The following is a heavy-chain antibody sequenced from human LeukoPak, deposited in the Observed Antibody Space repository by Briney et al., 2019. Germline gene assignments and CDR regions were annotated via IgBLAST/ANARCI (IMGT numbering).Heavy chain of an antibody. D-gene: IGHD1-26*01. V-gene: IGHV3-33*01. Sequence: GRSLRLSCAASGFTFSSYGMHWVRQAPGKGLEWVAVIWYDGSNKYYTDSVKGRFTISRDNSKNTLYLQMNSLRAEDTAVYYCARGGDSGSYQASVYYGMDVWGQGTTVTVSS. J-gene: IGHJ6*02. CDR2: IWYDGSNK. CDR1: GFTFSSYG. CDR3: ARGGDSGSYQASVYYGMDV.